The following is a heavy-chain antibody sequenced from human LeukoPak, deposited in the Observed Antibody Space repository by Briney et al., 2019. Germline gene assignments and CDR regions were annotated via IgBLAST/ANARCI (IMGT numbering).Heavy chain of an antibody. Sequence: GGSLRLSCAASGFTFSTYWMSWVRQAPGKGLEGVAHIKQDGSEKYYVDSVKGRFTISRDNAKNSLYLQMNSLRAEDTAMYYCAKTVDIVATTFSFDYWGQGTLVTVSS. CDR2: IKQDGSEK. CDR3: AKTVDIVATTFSFDY. D-gene: IGHD5-12*01. J-gene: IGHJ4*02. V-gene: IGHV3-7*01. CDR1: GFTFSTYW.